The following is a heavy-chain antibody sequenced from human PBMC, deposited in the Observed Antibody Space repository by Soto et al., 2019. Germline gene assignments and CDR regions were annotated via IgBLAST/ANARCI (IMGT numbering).Heavy chain of an antibody. Sequence: EVQLVESGGGLVKPGGSLRLSCAASGFTFSSYSMNWVRQAPGKGLEWVSSISSSSSYIYYADSVKGRFTISRDNAKNSLYLQMNSLRAEDTAVYYCAREMYYYDSSGYDAFDIWGQGTMVTVSS. CDR3: AREMYYYDSSGYDAFDI. CDR1: GFTFSSYS. J-gene: IGHJ3*02. V-gene: IGHV3-21*01. CDR2: ISSSSSYI. D-gene: IGHD3-22*01.